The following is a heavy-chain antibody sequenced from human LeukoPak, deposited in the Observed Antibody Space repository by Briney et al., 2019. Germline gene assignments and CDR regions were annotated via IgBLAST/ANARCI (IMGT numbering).Heavy chain of an antibody. CDR2: IHNSGTT. CDR1: GWPFSGYF. Sequence: KPSETLSPTCAVSGWPFSGYFWGWIRQSSGKGLEWIGEIHNSGTTNYNPSLNSRVTISEDTSKNQFYLNLSSVTAADTAVYYCARRYYYNLGSFPFDFWGQGTLVTVSS. J-gene: IGHJ4*02. D-gene: IGHD3-10*01. CDR3: ARRYYYNLGSFPFDF. V-gene: IGHV4-34*01.